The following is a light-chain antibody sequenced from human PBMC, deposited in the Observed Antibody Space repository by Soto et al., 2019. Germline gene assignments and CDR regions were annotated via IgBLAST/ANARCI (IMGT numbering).Light chain of an antibody. CDR3: AEWDDSLNGRYV. CDR2: SNN. V-gene: IGLV1-44*01. J-gene: IGLJ1*01. Sequence: QSVLTQPPSASGTPGQRVTISCSGSSSNIGSNTVNWYQQLPGTAPKLLIYSNNQRPSGVPDRFSGSKSGTSASLAISGLQSEDEADYYGAEWDDSLNGRYVFGTGTKLTVL. CDR1: SSNIGSNT.